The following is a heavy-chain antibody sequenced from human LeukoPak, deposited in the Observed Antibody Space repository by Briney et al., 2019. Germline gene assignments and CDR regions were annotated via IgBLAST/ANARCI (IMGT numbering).Heavy chain of an antibody. J-gene: IGHJ5*02. CDR1: GFSVSSNY. CDR3: ARDLQEGWLDP. Sequence: GGSLRLSCAASGFSVSSNYMSWVRQAPGKGLEWVSAIYSGDSTFYADSVTGRFTISRDNSKNTVYLQMSSLIAEDTAVYYCARDLQEGWLDPWGQGTLVTVSS. V-gene: IGHV3-66*01. CDR2: IYSGDST.